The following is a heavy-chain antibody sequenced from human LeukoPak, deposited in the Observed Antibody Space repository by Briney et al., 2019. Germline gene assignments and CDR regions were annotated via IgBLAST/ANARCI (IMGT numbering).Heavy chain of an antibody. CDR2: IIPIFGTA. J-gene: IGHJ5*02. D-gene: IGHD1-20*01. CDR1: GYTFTSYG. V-gene: IGHV1-69*05. CDR3: ASGDNWNRNWFDP. Sequence: ASVKVSCKASGYTFTSYGISWVRRAPGQGLEWMGRIIPIFGTANYAQKFQGRVTITTDESTSTAYMELSSLRSEDTAVYYCASGDNWNRNWFDPWGQGTLVTVSS.